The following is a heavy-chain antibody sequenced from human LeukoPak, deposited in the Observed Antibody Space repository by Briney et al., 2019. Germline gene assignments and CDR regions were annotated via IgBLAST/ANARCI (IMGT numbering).Heavy chain of an antibody. V-gene: IGHV1-2*02. CDR1: GYTFTDYY. Sequence: ASVTVSYKASGYTFTDYYMHWVRQAPGQGLEGMGWINPNSGGTNYAQKFQGRVTMTRDTSISTAYMELSRLRSDDTAVYYCAREDTAMVTGYYYYGMDVWGQGTTVTVSS. CDR3: AREDTAMVTGYYYYGMDV. CDR2: INPNSGGT. D-gene: IGHD5-18*01. J-gene: IGHJ6*02.